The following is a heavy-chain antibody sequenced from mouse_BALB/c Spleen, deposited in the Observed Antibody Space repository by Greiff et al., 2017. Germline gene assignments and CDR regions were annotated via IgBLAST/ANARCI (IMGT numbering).Heavy chain of an antibody. V-gene: IGHV5-4*02. CDR3: AREFHLTTDPHAMDD. J-gene: IGHJ4*01. Sequence: EVKLVESGGGLVKPGGSLKLSCAASGFTFSDYYMYWVRQTPEKRLEWVATISDGGSYTYDPESVKGRVTIYRDHAKNNLYLQMSSLKSEDTAMYYCAREFHLTTDPHAMDDWGEGTSVTVSS. CDR1: GFTFSDYY. D-gene: IGHD1-1*01. CDR2: ISDGGSYT.